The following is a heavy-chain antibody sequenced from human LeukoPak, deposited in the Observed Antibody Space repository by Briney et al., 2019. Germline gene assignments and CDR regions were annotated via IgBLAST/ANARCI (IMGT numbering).Heavy chain of an antibody. Sequence: SETLSLTCTVSGGSISSYYWSWIRQPPGKGLEWIGYIYYSGSTNYNPSLKSRVTISVDTSKNQFSLKLSSVTDADTAVYYCARGLDSSGWYPEIDYWGQGTLVTVSS. CDR2: IYYSGST. J-gene: IGHJ4*02. V-gene: IGHV4-59*08. CDR1: GGSISSYY. D-gene: IGHD6-19*01. CDR3: ARGLDSSGWYPEIDY.